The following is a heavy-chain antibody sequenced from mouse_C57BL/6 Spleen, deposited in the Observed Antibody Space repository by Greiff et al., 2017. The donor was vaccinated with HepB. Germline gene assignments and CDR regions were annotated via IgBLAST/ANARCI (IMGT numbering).Heavy chain of an antibody. CDR1: GFSLSTSGMG. D-gene: IGHD2-1*01. J-gene: IGHJ1*03. V-gene: IGHV8-12*01. Sequence: QVTPKVSGPGILQSSQTLSLTCSFSGFSLSTSGMGVSWIRQPSGKGLEWLAHIYWDDDKRYNPSLKSRLTISKDTSRNQVFLKITSVDTADTATYYCARNGNYVYFDVWGTGTTVTVSS. CDR3: ARNGNYVYFDV. CDR2: IYWDDDK.